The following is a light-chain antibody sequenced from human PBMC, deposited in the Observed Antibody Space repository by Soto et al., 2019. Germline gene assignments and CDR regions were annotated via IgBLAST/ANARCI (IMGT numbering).Light chain of an antibody. Sequence: QSVLTQPPSASGTPGQRVTISCSGSSSNIGSNPVQWYQQLPGTAPKLLIYRNNQRPSGVPDRFSGSRSGTSASLAISGLQSEDEDAYHCAPWDDSLYGPVFGGGTKLTVL. CDR1: SSNIGSNP. J-gene: IGLJ3*02. V-gene: IGLV1-44*01. CDR3: APWDDSLYGPV. CDR2: RNN.